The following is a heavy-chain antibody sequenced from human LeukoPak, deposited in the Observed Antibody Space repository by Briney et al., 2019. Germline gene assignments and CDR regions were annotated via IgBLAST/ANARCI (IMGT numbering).Heavy chain of an antibody. V-gene: IGHV1-2*02. CDR3: ARDIGSAVPGT. CDR2: INPNNGGT. J-gene: IGHJ4*02. D-gene: IGHD6-19*01. Sequence: ASVKVSCKASGYTFTGYYMHWVRQAPGQGLEWMGWINPNNGGTDYAQKFQGRVTMTRDTSISTAYMELSRLRSGDSAVYYCARDIGSAVPGTWGQGTLVTVSS. CDR1: GYTFTGYY.